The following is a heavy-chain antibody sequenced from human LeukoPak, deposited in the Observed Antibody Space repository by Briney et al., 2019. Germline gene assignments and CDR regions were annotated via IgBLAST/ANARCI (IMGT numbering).Heavy chain of an antibody. J-gene: IGHJ4*02. Sequence: SETLSLTCTVSGGSISSYYWSWIRQPPGKGLEWIGYVYYSGSTDYNPSLKSRVTMSVDTSKNQFSLKLSSVTAADTAVYYCARKNGYFDYWGQGTLVTVSS. CDR1: GGSISSYY. CDR2: VYYSGST. D-gene: IGHD1-1*01. V-gene: IGHV4-59*01. CDR3: ARKNGYFDY.